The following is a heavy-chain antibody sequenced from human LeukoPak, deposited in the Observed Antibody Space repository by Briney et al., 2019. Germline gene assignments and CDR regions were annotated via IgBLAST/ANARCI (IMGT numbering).Heavy chain of an antibody. Sequence: GGSLRLSCVVSGFTFSNYWMSWVRQAPGKGLEWVANIKQDGSEKYYVDSVKGRFTISRDNSKNSLYLQMNSLGADDTAVDYCARDVFPFGTPFDYWGQGTLVTVSS. CDR1: GFTFSNYW. CDR3: ARDVFPFGTPFDY. J-gene: IGHJ4*02. CDR2: IKQDGSEK. V-gene: IGHV3-7*01. D-gene: IGHD3-10*01.